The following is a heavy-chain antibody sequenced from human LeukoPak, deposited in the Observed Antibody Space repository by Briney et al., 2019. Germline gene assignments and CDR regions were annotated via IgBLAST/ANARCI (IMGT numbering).Heavy chain of an antibody. CDR2: IYHSGST. CDR3: ARETPGRDSSGYYFNY. J-gene: IGHJ4*02. CDR1: GGSISSGGYS. D-gene: IGHD3-22*01. Sequence: TSETLSLTCAVSGGSISSGGYSWRWIRQPPGKGLEWIGYIYHSGSTYYNPSLKSRVTISVDRYKNQFSLKLSSVTAADTAVYYCARETPGRDSSGYYFNYGGQGTLVTVSS. V-gene: IGHV4-30-2*01.